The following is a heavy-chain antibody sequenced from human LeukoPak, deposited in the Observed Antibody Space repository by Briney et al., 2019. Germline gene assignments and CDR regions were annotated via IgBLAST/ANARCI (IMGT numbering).Heavy chain of an antibody. J-gene: IGHJ4*02. CDR1: GGSISRSSYY. CDR2: IYYSGST. Sequence: SETLSLTCTVSGGSISRSSYYWGWIREPPGKGLEWIATIYYSGSTYYNPSLKSRVTISADTSKNQFSLKLSSVTAADTAAYYCARLTSGHFNYWGQGTLVTVSS. CDR3: ARLTSGHFNY. D-gene: IGHD3-10*01. V-gene: IGHV4-39*01.